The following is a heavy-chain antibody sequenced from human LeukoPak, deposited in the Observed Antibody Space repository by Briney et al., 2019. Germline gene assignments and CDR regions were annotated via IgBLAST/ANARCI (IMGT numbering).Heavy chain of an antibody. D-gene: IGHD3-9*01. CDR2: ISAYNGNT. V-gene: IGHV1-18*01. CDR1: GYTFTSYG. J-gene: IGHJ6*02. Sequence: GASVKVSCKASGYTFTSYGISWVRQAPGQGLEWMGWISAYNGNTNYAQKLQGRVTMTTDTSTSTAYMELRSLRSDDTAVYYCAREVDYDILTGYLSYYYGMDVWGQGTTVTVSS. CDR3: AREVDYDILTGYLSYYYGMDV.